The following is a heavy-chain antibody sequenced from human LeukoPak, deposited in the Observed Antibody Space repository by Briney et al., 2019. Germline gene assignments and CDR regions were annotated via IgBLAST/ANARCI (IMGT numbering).Heavy chain of an antibody. D-gene: IGHD2-15*01. CDR3: ARDPQYCSGGSCYSFDY. CDR2: IISSSSYI. CDR1: GFTFSTYS. J-gene: IGHJ4*02. V-gene: IGHV3-21*01. Sequence: GGPLRLSCAASGFTFSTYSMNWVRQAPGKGLEWVSSIISSSSYIYYADSVKGRFTISRDNAKNSLYLQMNSLRAEDTAVYYCARDPQYCSGGSCYSFDYWGQGTLVTVSS.